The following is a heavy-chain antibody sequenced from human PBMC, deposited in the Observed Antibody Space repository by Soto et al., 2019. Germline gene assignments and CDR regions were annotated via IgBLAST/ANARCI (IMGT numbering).Heavy chain of an antibody. D-gene: IGHD6-13*01. CDR3: ARGWALVS. CDR1: GGSLTSYP. Sequence: QMEQSGAEVRKPGSSVKVSCKPSGGSLTSYPMAWVRQAPGQGFEWMGGIIPIHGTTEYAQKFPATVTITADESTNRATLELTGLTSEDTAVYYCARGWALVSWGQGTLVSVSS. J-gene: IGHJ4*02. V-gene: IGHV1-69*01. CDR2: IIPIHGTT.